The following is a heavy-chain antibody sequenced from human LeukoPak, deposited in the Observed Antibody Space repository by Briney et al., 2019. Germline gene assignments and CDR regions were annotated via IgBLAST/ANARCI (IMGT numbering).Heavy chain of an antibody. D-gene: IGHD5-18*01. J-gene: IGHJ4*02. CDR3: ASRRRGYSYGYVGY. CDR1: GGSFSGYY. V-gene: IGHV4-34*01. Sequence: SETLSLTCAVYGGSFSGYYWSWIRQPPGKGLEWIGEINHSGSTNYNPSLKSRVTISVDTSKNQFSLKLSSVTAADTAVYYCASRRRGYSYGYVGYWGQGTLVTVSS. CDR2: INHSGST.